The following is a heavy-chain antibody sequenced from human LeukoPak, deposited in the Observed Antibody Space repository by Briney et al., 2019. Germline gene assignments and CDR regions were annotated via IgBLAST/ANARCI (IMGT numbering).Heavy chain of an antibody. CDR3: ARDPLPALVVVAATRGLIY. Sequence: ASVTVSCKASGYTFTRYYMHWVRPAPGQGLEWMGWIHPYSGGTNYAQKFQGRVTMTRDTSISTAYMELSRLRSDDTAVYYCARDPLPALVVVAATRGLIYWGQGTLVTVSS. CDR1: GYTFTRYY. D-gene: IGHD2-15*01. V-gene: IGHV1-2*02. CDR2: IHPYSGGT. J-gene: IGHJ4*02.